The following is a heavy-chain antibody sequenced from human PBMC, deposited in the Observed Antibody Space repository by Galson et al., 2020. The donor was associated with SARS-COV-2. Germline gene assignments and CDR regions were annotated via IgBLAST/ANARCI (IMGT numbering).Heavy chain of an antibody. Sequence: GESLKISCRGSGYSFTTYWISWVRQTPGKGLEWMGRIDPDGSYTTYSPSFQGHVTISADNSISTAYLQWNSLKASDSAVYYCTRRAYHPDGGLGSFDVWGQGTMGTVSS. V-gene: IGHV5-10-1*01. D-gene: IGHD3-16*01. CDR1: GYSFTTYW. J-gene: IGHJ3*01. CDR3: TRRAYHPDGGLGSFDV. CDR2: IDPDGSYT.